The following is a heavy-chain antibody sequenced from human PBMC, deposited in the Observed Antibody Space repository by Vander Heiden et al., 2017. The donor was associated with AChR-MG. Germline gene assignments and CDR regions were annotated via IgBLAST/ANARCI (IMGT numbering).Heavy chain of an antibody. D-gene: IGHD3-22*01. CDR1: VSTFISYW. CDR2: IKQDGSEK. Sequence: EVQLVESGGGLVQSGGSLVASLPALVSTFISYWTSGVRQAPGKGLEWVANIKQDGSEKYYVDSVKGRFTISRDNAKNSLYLQMNSLRAEDTAVYYCARAGSYYDSSGYYFHDAFDIWGQGTMVTVSS. J-gene: IGHJ3*02. CDR3: ARAGSYYDSSGYYFHDAFDI. V-gene: IGHV3-7*03.